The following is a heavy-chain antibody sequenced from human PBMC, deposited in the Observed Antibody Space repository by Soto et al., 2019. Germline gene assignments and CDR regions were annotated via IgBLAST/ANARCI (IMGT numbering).Heavy chain of an antibody. D-gene: IGHD2-15*01. J-gene: IGHJ3*02. V-gene: IGHV4-34*01. CDR1: GGSFSGYY. CDR3: ARVDIVVEAFDI. CDR2: INHSGST. Sequence: PSETLSLTCAVYGGSFSGYYWSWIRQPPGKGLEWIGEINHSGSTNYNPSLKSRVTISVDTSKNQFSLKLSSVTAADTAVYYCARVDIVVEAFDIWGQGTMVTVSS.